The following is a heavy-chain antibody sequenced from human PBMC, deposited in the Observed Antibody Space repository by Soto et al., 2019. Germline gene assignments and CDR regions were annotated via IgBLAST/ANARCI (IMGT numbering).Heavy chain of an antibody. Sequence: GASVKVSCEASGGTFSSYAISWVRQAPGQGLEWMGGIIPIFGTANYAQKFQGRVTITADESTSTAYMELSSLRSEDTAVYYCARDLHTGIAAAGGQYYYYYGMDVWGQGTTVTVSS. J-gene: IGHJ6*02. CDR3: ARDLHTGIAAAGGQYYYYYGMDV. D-gene: IGHD6-13*01. CDR2: IIPIFGTA. CDR1: GGTFSSYA. V-gene: IGHV1-69*13.